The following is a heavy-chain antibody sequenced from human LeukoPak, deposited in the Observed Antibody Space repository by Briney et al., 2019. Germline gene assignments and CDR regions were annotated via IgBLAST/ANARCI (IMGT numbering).Heavy chain of an antibody. CDR3: AKVKAVAV. D-gene: IGHD6-19*01. CDR2: IIKSGGTT. Sequence: GGSLRLSCAASGFTFSNFAMSWVRQAPGKGLEWVSTIIKSGGTTYYADTVKGRFTISRDNSKNTLYLQMNSLRAEDTAVYYCAKVKAVAVWGQGTMVTVSS. V-gene: IGHV3-23*01. J-gene: IGHJ3*01. CDR1: GFTFSNFA.